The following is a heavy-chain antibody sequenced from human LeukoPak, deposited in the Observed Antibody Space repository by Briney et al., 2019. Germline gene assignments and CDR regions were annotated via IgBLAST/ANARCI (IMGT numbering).Heavy chain of an antibody. CDR2: AHHSGIT. D-gene: IGHD5-24*01. V-gene: IGHV4-38-2*02. J-gene: IGHJ4*02. Sequence: SETLSLTCTVSDNSISSDYSWGWIRQPPGKALEWIGNAHHSGITNYNPSLKSRVSISIDTSKNQFSLKLTSLEAADTAVYYCARGRLRWLDYWGQGTLVTVSS. CDR1: DNSISSDYS. CDR3: ARGRLRWLDY.